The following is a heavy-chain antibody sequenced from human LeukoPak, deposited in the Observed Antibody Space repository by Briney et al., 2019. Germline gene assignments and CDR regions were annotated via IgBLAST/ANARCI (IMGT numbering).Heavy chain of an antibody. CDR3: AVGDYYYDTRFDY. J-gene: IGHJ4*02. V-gene: IGHV1-46*01. Sequence: GASVKVSCKASGYTFTSYYMHWVRQAPGQGLEWMGIINPSGGSTSCAQKFQGRVTMTRDMSTSTVYMELSSLRSEDMAVYYCAVGDYYYDTRFDYWGQGTLVTVSS. D-gene: IGHD3-22*01. CDR1: GYTFTSYY. CDR2: INPSGGST.